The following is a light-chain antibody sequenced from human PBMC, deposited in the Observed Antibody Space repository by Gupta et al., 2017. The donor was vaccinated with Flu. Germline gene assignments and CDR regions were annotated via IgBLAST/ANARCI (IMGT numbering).Light chain of an antibody. CDR1: QSVSSNY. CDR2: GAS. J-gene: IGKJ2*03. Sequence: VLTQSPGTLSLSPGERATLSCRASQSVSSNYLAWDQQKPGQAPRLLSYGASSRATGIPDRFSGSGSGTDFTLTIRRLEPEDFAVYYGQPYDRSHPNSFGQGTKLEI. CDR3: QPYDRSHPNS. V-gene: IGKV3-20*01.